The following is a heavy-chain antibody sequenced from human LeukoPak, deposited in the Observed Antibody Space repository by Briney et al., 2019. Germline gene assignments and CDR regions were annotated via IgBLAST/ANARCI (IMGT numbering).Heavy chain of an antibody. D-gene: IGHD5-12*01. CDR1: GFSFSSYA. CDR3: AKDLVGYSGYDFDY. CDR2: ISVSGGST. J-gene: IGHJ4*02. V-gene: IGHV3-23*01. Sequence: AGGSLRLSCAASGFSFSSYAVSWVRQAPGKGLKWVSGISVSGGSTYYADSVKGRFTISRDNSKNTLYLQMNSLRVEDTAVYYCAKDLVGYSGYDFDYWGQGTLVTVSS.